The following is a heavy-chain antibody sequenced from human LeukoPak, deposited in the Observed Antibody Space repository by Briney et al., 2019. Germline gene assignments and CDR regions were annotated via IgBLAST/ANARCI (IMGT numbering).Heavy chain of an antibody. CDR3: ARDMIGGIPDYTDY. D-gene: IGHD3-16*01. CDR1: GFSFSSYD. V-gene: IGHV3-30-3*01. J-gene: IGHJ4*02. Sequence: GGSLRLSCAASGFSFSSYDMHWVRQAPGKGLEWVAAISMGGDIEVYRDSVRGRFTISRDNSRSTLYLQMNSLRLEDTAVYFCARDMIGGIPDYTDYWGQGTLVTLSS. CDR2: ISMGGDIE.